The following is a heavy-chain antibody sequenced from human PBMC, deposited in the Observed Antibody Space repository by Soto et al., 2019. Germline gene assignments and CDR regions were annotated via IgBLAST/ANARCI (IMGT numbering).Heavy chain of an antibody. D-gene: IGHD6-19*01. Sequence: PGGSLRLSCAASGFTFSSYGMHWVRQAPGKGLEWVAVISYDGSNKYYADSVKGRFTISRDNSKNTLYLQMNSLRAEDTAVYYCAKDLVAVAGVHYYYYYGMDVWGQGTTVTVSS. CDR1: GFTFSSYG. J-gene: IGHJ6*02. V-gene: IGHV3-30*18. CDR2: ISYDGSNK. CDR3: AKDLVAVAGVHYYYYYGMDV.